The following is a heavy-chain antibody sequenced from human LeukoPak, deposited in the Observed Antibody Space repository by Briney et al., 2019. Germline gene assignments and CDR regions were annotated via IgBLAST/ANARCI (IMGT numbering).Heavy chain of an antibody. CDR3: ARSYGDYFDY. CDR2: IQQDGSEK. Sequence: PGGSLRLSCAASGFILSDYSMNWVRQAPGKGLEWVANIQQDGSEKYYVDSVKGRFTISRDNAKNSLYLQMNSLRAEDTAVYYCARSYGDYFDYWGQGTLVTVSS. D-gene: IGHD4-17*01. J-gene: IGHJ4*02. CDR1: GFILSDYS. V-gene: IGHV3-7*01.